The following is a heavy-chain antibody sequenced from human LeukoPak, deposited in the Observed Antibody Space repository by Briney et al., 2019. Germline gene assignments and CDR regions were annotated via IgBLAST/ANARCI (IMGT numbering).Heavy chain of an antibody. V-gene: IGHV4-61*08. CDR3: ARHDYGDFNFDY. CDR2: IYYSGST. Sequence: PSETLSLTCTVSGGSISSGGYYWSWIRQPPGKGLEWIGYIYYSGSTNYNPSLKSRVTISVDTSKNQFSLKPSSVTAADTAVYYCARHDYGDFNFDYWGQGTLVTVSS. CDR1: GGSISSGGYY. J-gene: IGHJ4*02. D-gene: IGHD4-17*01.